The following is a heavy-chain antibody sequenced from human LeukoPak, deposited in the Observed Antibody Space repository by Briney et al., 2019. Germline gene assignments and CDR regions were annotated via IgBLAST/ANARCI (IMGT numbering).Heavy chain of an antibody. Sequence: GASVKVSCTASGYTFTSYGISWVRQAPGQGLEWMGGIIPIFGTANYAQKFQGRVTITADKSTNTAYMELRRLRSDDTAVYYCAREGRYYYYYMDVWGKGTTVTVSS. V-gene: IGHV1-69*06. CDR2: IIPIFGTA. CDR3: AREGRYYYYYMDV. J-gene: IGHJ6*03. CDR1: GYTFTSYG. D-gene: IGHD3-10*01.